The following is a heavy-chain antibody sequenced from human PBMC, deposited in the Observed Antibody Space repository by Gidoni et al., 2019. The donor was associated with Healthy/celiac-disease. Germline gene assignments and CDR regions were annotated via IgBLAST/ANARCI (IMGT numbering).Heavy chain of an antibody. CDR2: ISSSSSTI. Sequence: EVQLVESVGGLVQPGGSLRLSCAAYGFTFSSYSMNWVRQAPGKGLEWVSYISSSSSTIYYADSVKGRFTISRDNAKNSLYLQMNSLRAEDTAVYYCARDGDWDYWGQGTLVTFSS. V-gene: IGHV3-48*01. CDR3: ARDGDWDY. D-gene: IGHD2-21*02. J-gene: IGHJ4*02. CDR1: GFTFSSYS.